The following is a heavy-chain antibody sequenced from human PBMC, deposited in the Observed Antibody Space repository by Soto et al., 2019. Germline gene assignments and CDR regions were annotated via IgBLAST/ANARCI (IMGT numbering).Heavy chain of an antibody. J-gene: IGHJ4*02. V-gene: IGHV3-7*03. CDR2: IKQDGSGK. CDR1: GFTFSSYW. Sequence: PGGSLRLSCAASGFTFSSYWVSWVRQAPGKGLEWVANIKQDGSGKYYVDSVKGRFTISRDNAKNSLYLQMNSLRAEDTAVYYCARGSVGLKYGVLGYWGQGTLVTVSS. D-gene: IGHD3-3*01. CDR3: ARGSVGLKYGVLGY.